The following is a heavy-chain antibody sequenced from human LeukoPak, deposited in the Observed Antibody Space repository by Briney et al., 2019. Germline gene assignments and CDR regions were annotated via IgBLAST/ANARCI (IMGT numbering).Heavy chain of an antibody. J-gene: IGHJ6*02. CDR1: GFTFSNYA. CDR2: ITYDGSNK. Sequence: GGSLRLSWVASGFTFSNYAMHWVRQAPGKGLEWVAVITYDGSNKLCADSVKGRFTISRDSSKNTLYLQMNSLRTDDTAVYYCARAYVVLVSLNYAMDVWGQGTTVTVSS. D-gene: IGHD2-21*01. V-gene: IGHV3-30*04. CDR3: ARAYVVLVSLNYAMDV.